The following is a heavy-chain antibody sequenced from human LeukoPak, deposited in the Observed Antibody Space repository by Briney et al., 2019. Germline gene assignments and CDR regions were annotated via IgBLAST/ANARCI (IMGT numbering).Heavy chain of an antibody. Sequence: PGGSLRLSCAASGFTFSDYYMSWIRQAPGKGLEWVSYISSGGSTIYYADSVKGRFTISRDNAKDSLYPQMNSLRAEDTAAYYCARHLVVATYDYWGQGTLVTVSS. CDR2: ISSGGSTI. CDR3: ARHLVVATYDY. D-gene: IGHD2-21*01. CDR1: GFTFSDYY. V-gene: IGHV3-11*01. J-gene: IGHJ4*02.